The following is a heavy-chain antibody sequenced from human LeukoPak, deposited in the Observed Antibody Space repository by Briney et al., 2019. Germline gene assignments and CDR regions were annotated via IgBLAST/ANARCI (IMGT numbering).Heavy chain of an antibody. V-gene: IGHV3-23*01. CDR3: AKDMITFGGVIANFDY. Sequence: GGSLRLSCAASGFTFSSYAMSWVRQALGKGLEWVSAISGSGGSTYYADSVKGRFTISRDNSKNTLYLQMNSLRAEDTAVYYCAKDMITFGGVIANFDYWGQGTLVTVSS. D-gene: IGHD3-16*02. J-gene: IGHJ4*02. CDR1: GFTFSSYA. CDR2: ISGSGGST.